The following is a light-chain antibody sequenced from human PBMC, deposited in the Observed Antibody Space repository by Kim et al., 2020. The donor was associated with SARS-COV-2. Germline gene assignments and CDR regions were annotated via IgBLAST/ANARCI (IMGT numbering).Light chain of an antibody. V-gene: IGKV1-5*01. CDR1: QSISSW. CDR2: DAS. J-gene: IGKJ1*01. CDR3: QQYNSYST. Sequence: GDRVTITCRASQSISSWLAWYQQKPGKAPKLLIYDASSLESGVPSRFSGSGSGTEFTLTISSLQPDDFATYYRQQYNSYSTFGQGTKVDIK.